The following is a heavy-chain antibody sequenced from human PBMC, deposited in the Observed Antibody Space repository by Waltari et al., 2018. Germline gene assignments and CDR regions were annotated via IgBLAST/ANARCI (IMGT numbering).Heavy chain of an antibody. CDR1: VFNLGEYA. Sequence: EVRLVGSGGGLVQPGRSESVSCASSVFNLGEYAMSWVRQAPGKGLEWVGLIGSKAYGGTTEYAASVRGRFTISRDDSKTIAYLQMNSLKSEDTAVYYCLKDSHNFDHWGQGILVTVSS. CDR3: LKDSHNFDH. CDR2: IGSKAYGGTT. J-gene: IGHJ4*02. V-gene: IGHV3-49*04.